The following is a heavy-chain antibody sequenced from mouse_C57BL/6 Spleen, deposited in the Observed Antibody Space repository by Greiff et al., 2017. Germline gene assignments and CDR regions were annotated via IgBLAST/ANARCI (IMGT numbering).Heavy chain of an antibody. Sequence: EVQRVESGAELVRPGASVKLSCTASGFNIKDDYMHWVKQRPEQGLEWIGWIDPENGDTEYASKFQGKATITADTSSNTAYLQLSSLTSEDTAVYYCTTGGYYGAWFAYWGQGTLVTVSA. CDR2: IDPENGDT. CDR1: GFNIKDDY. V-gene: IGHV14-4*01. J-gene: IGHJ3*01. D-gene: IGHD1-1*01. CDR3: TTGGYYGAWFAY.